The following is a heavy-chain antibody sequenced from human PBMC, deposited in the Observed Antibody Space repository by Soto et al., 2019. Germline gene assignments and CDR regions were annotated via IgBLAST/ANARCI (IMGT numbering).Heavy chain of an antibody. CDR1: GGSISSYY. Sequence: PSETLSLTCTVSGGSISSYYWSWIRQPPGKGLEWIGSIYYSGSTYYNPSLKSRVTISVDTSKNQFSLKLSSVTAADTAVYYCARLVTGTIYLDYWGQGTLVTVSS. CDR3: ARLVTGTIYLDY. D-gene: IGHD1-7*01. V-gene: IGHV4-39*01. CDR2: IYYSGST. J-gene: IGHJ4*02.